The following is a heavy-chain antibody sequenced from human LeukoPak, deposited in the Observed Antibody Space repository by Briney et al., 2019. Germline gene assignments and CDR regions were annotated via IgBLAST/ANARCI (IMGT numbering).Heavy chain of an antibody. CDR3: AKTYYYDPFDF. CDR1: GGSISNSGYY. Sequence: SETLSLTCTVSGGSISNSGYYWGWIRQPPEKGLEWMGNIYYSGSTYYNPSLKSRVTISVDTSKNQFSLKLSSVTAADTAVYYCAKTYYYDPFDFWGQGTLVTVSS. J-gene: IGHJ4*02. D-gene: IGHD3-22*01. CDR2: IYYSGST. V-gene: IGHV4-39*01.